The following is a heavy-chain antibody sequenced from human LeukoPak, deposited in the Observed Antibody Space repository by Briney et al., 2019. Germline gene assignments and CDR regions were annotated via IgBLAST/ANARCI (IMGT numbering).Heavy chain of an antibody. J-gene: IGHJ5*02. CDR3: AKDRGGPVPEANWFDP. Sequence: PGGSLRLSCAASGFTFSSYAMSWVRQAPGKGLEWVSAISGSGGSTYYADSVKGRFTISRDNSKNTLYLQMNSLRAEDTAVYYCAKDRGGPVPEANWFDPWGQGTLVTVSS. CDR2: ISGSGGST. D-gene: IGHD3-10*01. V-gene: IGHV3-23*01. CDR1: GFTFSSYA.